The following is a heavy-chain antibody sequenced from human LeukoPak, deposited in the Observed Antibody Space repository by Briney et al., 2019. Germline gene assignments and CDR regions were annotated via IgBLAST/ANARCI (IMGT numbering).Heavy chain of an antibody. J-gene: IGHJ3*02. D-gene: IGHD6-13*01. CDR2: IYYSGST. Sequence: SETLSLTCAVSGGSISSGGYSWSWIRQPPGKGLEWIGYIYYSGSTYYNPSLKSRVTISVDTSKNQFSLKLSSVTAADTAVYYCASDYYSSRHFDIWGQGTMVTVSS. V-gene: IGHV4-30-4*01. CDR3: ASDYYSSRHFDI. CDR1: GGSISSGGYS.